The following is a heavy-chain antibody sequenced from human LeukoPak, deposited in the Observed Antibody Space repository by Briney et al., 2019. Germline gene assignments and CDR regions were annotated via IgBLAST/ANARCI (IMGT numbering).Heavy chain of an antibody. D-gene: IGHD6-6*01. J-gene: IGHJ3*02. CDR1: GGSMSNYY. CDR3: ASEGSSLPPNAFDI. V-gene: IGHV4-59*01. Sequence: SETLSLTCTVPGGSMSNYYWSWIRQPPGKGLEWIGYIYYSGSTNYNPSLKSRVTISVDTSKNQFSLKLSSVAAADTAVYYCASEGSSLPPNAFDIWGQGTMVTVSS. CDR2: IYYSGST.